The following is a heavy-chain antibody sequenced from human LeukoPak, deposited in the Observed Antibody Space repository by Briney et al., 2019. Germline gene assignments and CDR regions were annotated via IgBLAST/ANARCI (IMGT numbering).Heavy chain of an antibody. V-gene: IGHV4-39*01. J-gene: IGHJ4*02. D-gene: IGHD4-23*01. CDR1: GGSISSSSYY. Sequence: SETLSLTCTVSGGSISSSSYYWGWIRQPPGKGLEWIGSIYYSGSTYYNPSLKSRVTISVDTSKNQFSLKLSSVTAADTAVYYCARGGMTTVVFDYWGQGTLVTVSS. CDR2: IYYSGST. CDR3: ARGGMTTVVFDY.